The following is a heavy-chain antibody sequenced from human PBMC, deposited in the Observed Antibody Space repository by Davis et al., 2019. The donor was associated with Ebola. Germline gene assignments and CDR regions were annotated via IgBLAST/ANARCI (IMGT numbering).Heavy chain of an antibody. V-gene: IGHV4-59*08. J-gene: IGHJ3*02. CDR2: IYYSGST. CDR1: GGSISSYY. CDR3: ARHARDCTNGVCYTVGAFDI. Sequence: SETLSLTCTVSGGSISSYYWSWIRQPPGKGLEWIGYIYYSGSTNYNPSLKSRVTISVDTSKNQFSLKLSSVTAADTAVYYCARHARDCTNGVCYTVGAFDIWGQGTMVTVSS. D-gene: IGHD2-8*01.